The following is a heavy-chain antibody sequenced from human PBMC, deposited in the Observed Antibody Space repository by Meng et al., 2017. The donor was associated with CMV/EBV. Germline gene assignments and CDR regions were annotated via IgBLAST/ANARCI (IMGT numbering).Heavy chain of an antibody. CDR3: AKVGERRGYSGFHDY. CDR2: ISGSGGST. D-gene: IGHD5-12*01. J-gene: IGHJ4*02. CDR1: GFTVSSNY. Sequence: GESLKISCAASGFTVSSNYMSWVRQAPGKGLEWVSAISGSGGSTYYADSAKGRFTISRDNSKNTLYLQMNSLRAEDTAVYYCAKVGERRGYSGFHDYWGQGTLVTVSS. V-gene: IGHV3-23*01.